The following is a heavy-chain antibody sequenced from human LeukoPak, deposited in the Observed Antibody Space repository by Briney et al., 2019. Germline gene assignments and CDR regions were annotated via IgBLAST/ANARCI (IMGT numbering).Heavy chain of an antibody. Sequence: PGGSLRLSCAASGFTFSSYSMTWVRQAPGKGLEWVSSISSSSSYIYYADSVKGRFTISRDNAKNSLYLQMNSLRAEDTAVHYCARVRTPIVVVTAYFDYWGQGTLVTVSS. V-gene: IGHV3-21*01. J-gene: IGHJ4*02. D-gene: IGHD2-21*02. CDR3: ARVRTPIVVVTAYFDY. CDR1: GFTFSSYS. CDR2: ISSSSSYI.